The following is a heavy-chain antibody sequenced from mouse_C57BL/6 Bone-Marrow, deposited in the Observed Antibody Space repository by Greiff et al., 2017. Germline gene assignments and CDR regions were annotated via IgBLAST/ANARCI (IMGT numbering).Heavy chain of an antibody. J-gene: IGHJ3*01. V-gene: IGHV1-54*01. CDR3: ARMNYYGSTYSFAY. D-gene: IGHD1-1*01. CDR1: GYAFTNYL. Sequence: QVQLKQSGAELVRPGTSVKVSCKASGYAFTNYLIEWVKQRPGQGLEWIGVINPGSGGTNYNEKFKGKATLTADKSSSTAYMQLSSLTSEDSAVYFCARMNYYGSTYSFAYWGQGTLVTVSA. CDR2: INPGSGGT.